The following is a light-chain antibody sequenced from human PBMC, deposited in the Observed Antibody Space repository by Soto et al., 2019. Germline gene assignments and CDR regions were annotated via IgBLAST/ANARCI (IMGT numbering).Light chain of an antibody. CDR3: AAWDDSLSGPV. Sequence: QSALTQPPSASGTPGQRVTTPCTGSSSNIERYSVYCYQHLPGTAPKLLIFKDNQRPPGVPDRFSGSKSGTSASLAISGLRSEDEADYYCAAWDDSLSGPVFGGGTKLTVL. V-gene: IGLV1-47*01. CDR1: SSNIERYS. J-gene: IGLJ2*01. CDR2: KDN.